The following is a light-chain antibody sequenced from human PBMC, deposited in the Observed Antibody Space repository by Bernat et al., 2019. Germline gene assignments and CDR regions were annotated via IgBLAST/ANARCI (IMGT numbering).Light chain of an antibody. J-gene: IGLJ1*01. CDR1: SSDIGSYNY. CDR3: SSYTRGATYV. Sequence: QSALTQPASVSGSPGQSITISCIGTSSDIGSYNYVSWYQQHPGKAPNLLLYAVANRPSGVSNRFSASKSGNTASLTISGLQAEDESDYYCSSYTRGATYVFGTGTKVTVL. CDR2: AVA. V-gene: IGLV2-14*03.